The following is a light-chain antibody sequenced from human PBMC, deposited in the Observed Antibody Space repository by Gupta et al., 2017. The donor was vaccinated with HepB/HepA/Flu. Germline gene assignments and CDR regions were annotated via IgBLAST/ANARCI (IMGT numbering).Light chain of an antibody. CDR3: QTWGTGIQV. Sequence: QLVLTQSPSASASLGASVKLTCTLSSGHSSYAIAWHQQQPEKGPRYLMNLNSDGSHSKGDGIPDRFSGSSSGSERYLTISSLQSEDEADYYCQTWGTGIQVFGGGTKLTGL. J-gene: IGLJ3*02. V-gene: IGLV4-69*01. CDR1: SGHSSYA. CDR2: LNSDGSH.